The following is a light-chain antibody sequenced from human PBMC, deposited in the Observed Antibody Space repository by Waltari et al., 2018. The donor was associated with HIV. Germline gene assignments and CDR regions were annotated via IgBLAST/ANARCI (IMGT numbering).Light chain of an antibody. CDR1: SSDVGFYNY. CDR2: EVS. Sequence: QSALTQPASVSGSPGQSITLSCSGTSSDVGFYNYVSCYQQHPGKVPKLIIYEVSNRPSGVSDRFSGSKSGNMASLTISGLQAEDEADYYCSSHTSSNTLVFGGGTKLTVL. CDR3: SSHTSSNTLV. J-gene: IGLJ2*01. V-gene: IGLV2-14*01.